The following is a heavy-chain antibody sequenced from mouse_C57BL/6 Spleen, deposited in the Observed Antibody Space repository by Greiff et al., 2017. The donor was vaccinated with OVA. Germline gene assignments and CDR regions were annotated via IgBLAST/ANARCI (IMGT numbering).Heavy chain of an antibody. CDR3: ATYGSSYDGYIDV. CDR2: IYPGDGDT. V-gene: IGHV1-80*01. J-gene: IGHJ1*03. D-gene: IGHD1-1*01. Sequence: VKLMESGAELVKPGASVKISCKASGYAFSSYWMNWVKQRPGKGLEWIGQIYPGDGDTNYNGKFKGKATLTADKSSSTAYMQLSSLTSEDSAVYFCATYGSSYDGYIDVWGTGTTVTVSS. CDR1: GYAFSSYW.